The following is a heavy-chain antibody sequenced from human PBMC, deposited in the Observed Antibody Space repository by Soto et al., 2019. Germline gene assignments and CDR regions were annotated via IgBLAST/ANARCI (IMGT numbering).Heavy chain of an antibody. CDR2: INHSGST. Sequence: SETLSLTCAVYGGSFGGYYWSWIRQRPGKGLEWIGEINHSGSTNYNPSLKSRVTISVDTSKNQFSLKLSSVTAADTAVYYCAREFMMYYYGSGAPMYYYYYMDVWGKGTTVTVSS. CDR1: GGSFGGYY. D-gene: IGHD3-10*01. CDR3: AREFMMYYYGSGAPMYYYYYMDV. J-gene: IGHJ6*03. V-gene: IGHV4-34*01.